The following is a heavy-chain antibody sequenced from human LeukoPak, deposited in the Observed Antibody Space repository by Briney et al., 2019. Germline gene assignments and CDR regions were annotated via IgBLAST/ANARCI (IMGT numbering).Heavy chain of an antibody. CDR3: ARDYDFWSGYPRGALDY. Sequence: GGSLRLSCAASGFTFSSYAMSWVRQAPGKGMEWVSAISGSGGSTYYADSVKGRFTISRDNAKNTLYLQMNSLRAEDTAVYYCARDYDFWSGYPRGALDYWGQGTLVTVSS. J-gene: IGHJ4*02. D-gene: IGHD3-3*01. CDR2: ISGSGGST. CDR1: GFTFSSYA. V-gene: IGHV3-23*01.